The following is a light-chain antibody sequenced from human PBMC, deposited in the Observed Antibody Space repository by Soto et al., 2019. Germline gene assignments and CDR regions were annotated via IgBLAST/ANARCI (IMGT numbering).Light chain of an antibody. Sequence: QAVVTQPRSVSGSPGQSVTISCTGTSSDVGGYNYVSWYQQYSGKAPKLMIYDVTERPSGVPDRFSGSKSGNTASLTISGLQAEDEADYYCCSYAGTYTLFGGGTKVTVL. CDR3: CSYAGTYTL. V-gene: IGLV2-11*01. CDR2: DVT. J-gene: IGLJ2*01. CDR1: SSDVGGYNY.